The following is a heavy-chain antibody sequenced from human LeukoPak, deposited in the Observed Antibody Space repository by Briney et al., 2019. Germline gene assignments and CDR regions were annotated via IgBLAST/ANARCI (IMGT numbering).Heavy chain of an antibody. Sequence: GGSLRLSCADSRFTFSRYAMSWVRQAPRKGLEWVSAISGSGGSTSNADSAKGRFTISRDNSKNTLYLQMNGLRAEDTAVYYGAKNGWVLIKGGAFDIWGQGTMVTVSS. D-gene: IGHD4/OR15-4a*01. CDR1: RFTFSRYA. CDR2: ISGSGGST. CDR3: AKNGWVLIKGGAFDI. V-gene: IGHV3-23*01. J-gene: IGHJ3*02.